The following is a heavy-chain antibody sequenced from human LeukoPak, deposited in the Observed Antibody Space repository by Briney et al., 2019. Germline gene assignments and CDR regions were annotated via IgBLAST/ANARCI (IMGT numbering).Heavy chain of an antibody. Sequence: SETLSLTCTVSGGSISGYYWTWIRQPPGKGLEWIGYIYYSGSTNYNPSLKSRVTISVDTSKNQFSLKLSSVTAADTAVYYCARVADDYAIDYWGQGTLVTVSS. D-gene: IGHD4-17*01. J-gene: IGHJ4*02. V-gene: IGHV4-59*01. CDR3: ARVADDYAIDY. CDR1: GGSISGYY. CDR2: IYYSGST.